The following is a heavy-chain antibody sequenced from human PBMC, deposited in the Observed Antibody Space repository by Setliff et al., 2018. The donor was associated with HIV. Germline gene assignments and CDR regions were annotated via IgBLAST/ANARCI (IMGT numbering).Heavy chain of an antibody. CDR1: AYTFNSYY. V-gene: IGHV1-2*06. CDR3: ARNFGLSPSGKYYYYYGMDI. CDR2: INRDNGGI. Sequence: RASVKVSCKTSAYTFNSYYMHWLRQAPGQGLEWMGRINRDNGGIDYAQKFQGRVTVTRDTSINTAYMELRGLRSDDTAVYYCARNFGLSPSGKYYYYYGMDIWGQGTTVTVSS. D-gene: IGHD3-10*01. J-gene: IGHJ6*02.